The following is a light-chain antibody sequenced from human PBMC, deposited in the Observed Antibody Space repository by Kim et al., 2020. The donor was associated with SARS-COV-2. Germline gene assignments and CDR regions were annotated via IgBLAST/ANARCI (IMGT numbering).Light chain of an antibody. J-gene: IGKJ3*01. CDR3: QEYNSDFT. CDR1: QTISTW. V-gene: IGKV1-5*01. Sequence: GDRVTITCRASQTISTWLAWYQQKPGKPPNALISDASSLESGVPSRFSGSGSGTEFTLTISSLQPDDFATYYCQEYNSDFTFGPGTKVGIK. CDR2: DAS.